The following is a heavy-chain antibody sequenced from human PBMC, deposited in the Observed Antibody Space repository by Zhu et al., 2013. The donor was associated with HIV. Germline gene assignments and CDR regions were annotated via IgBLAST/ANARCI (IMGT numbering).Heavy chain of an antibody. V-gene: IGHV1-2*02. D-gene: IGHD2-21*01. CDR3: ARADRVVIDY. CDR2: INPKSGGT. CDR1: GYTFTGYY. J-gene: IGHJ4*02. Sequence: QVQLVQSGAEVKKPGASVKVSCKASGYTFTGYYMHWVRQTPGQGLEWMGWINPKSGGTKYAQKFQVRVTMTRDTSIRTAYMELSRLKSDDTAVYYCARADRVVIDYWGQGPWSPSPX.